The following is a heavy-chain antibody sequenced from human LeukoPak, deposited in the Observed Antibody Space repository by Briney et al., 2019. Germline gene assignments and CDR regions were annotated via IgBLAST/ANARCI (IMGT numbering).Heavy chain of an antibody. CDR3: ARVHRGYSFGRLDY. Sequence: GGSLRLSCAASGLSFSDDYMSWIRQAPGKGLEWVSYISSGSIYTNYADSVKGRFTISRDNARNSLYLQMNSLRDEDTAVYYCARVHRGYSFGRLDYWGQGTLVTVSS. D-gene: IGHD5-12*01. CDR1: GLSFSDDY. V-gene: IGHV3-11*06. CDR2: ISSGSIYT. J-gene: IGHJ4*02.